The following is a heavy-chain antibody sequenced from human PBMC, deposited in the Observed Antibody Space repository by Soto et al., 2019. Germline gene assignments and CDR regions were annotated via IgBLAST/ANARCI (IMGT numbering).Heavy chain of an antibody. V-gene: IGHV3-11*01. CDR1: GFNFSDYY. CDR3: AREASYCSSTGCYYFDY. CDR2: TSGSGSNI. Sequence: GGSLRLSCAASGFNFSDYYMSWIRQAPGKGLEWVSHTSGSGSNIFYADSVMGRFTISRDNAKNSLYLQMHSLRAEDTAVYYCAREASYCSSTGCYYFDYWGQGTLVTVSS. D-gene: IGHD2-2*01. J-gene: IGHJ4*02.